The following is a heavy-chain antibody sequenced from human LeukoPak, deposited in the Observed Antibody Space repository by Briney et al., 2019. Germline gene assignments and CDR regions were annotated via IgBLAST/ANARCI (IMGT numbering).Heavy chain of an antibody. V-gene: IGHV3-15*07. D-gene: IGHD3-16*02. CDR3: TSNGGELSLSHDS. CDR2: IKSKTDVGTT. CDR1: GSTFSNSW. Sequence: GGSLRLSCAASGSTFSNSWMNWVRQAPGKGLEWVGRIKSKTDVGTTDYAAAVKGRFSLSRDDSKDTLYLQMDSLKTEDTSMYYCTSNGGELSLSHDSWGQGPLVTVSS. J-gene: IGHJ4*02.